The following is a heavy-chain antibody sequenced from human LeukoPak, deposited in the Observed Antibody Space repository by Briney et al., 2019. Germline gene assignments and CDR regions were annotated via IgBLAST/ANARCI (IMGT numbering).Heavy chain of an antibody. J-gene: IGHJ3*01. Sequence: GGSLRLSCAASGFTFSSYAMNWVRQAPAKGLELISSFISATSSYLYYADSLKGRVTISIDTTSNSLFLQLNSLTVEDTAVYFCAREGPRSRTTIFGVVPDAFDLWGQGTMVTVSS. CDR2: FISATSSYL. D-gene: IGHD3-3*01. V-gene: IGHV3-21*06. CDR1: GFTFSSYA. CDR3: AREGPRSRTTIFGVVPDAFDL.